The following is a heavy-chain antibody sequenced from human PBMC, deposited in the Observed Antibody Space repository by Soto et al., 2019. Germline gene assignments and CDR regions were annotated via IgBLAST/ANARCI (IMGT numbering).Heavy chain of an antibody. CDR3: ARAFRYCSSTSCYRGRWFDP. CDR1: SGSISSSNW. V-gene: IGHV4-4*02. Sequence: SETLSLTCAVSSGSISSSNWWSWVRQPPGKGLEWIGEIYHSGSTNYNPSLKSRVTISVDKSKNQFSLKLSSVTAADTAVYYCARAFRYCSSTSCYRGRWFDPWGQGTLVTVSS. D-gene: IGHD2-2*01. CDR2: IYHSGST. J-gene: IGHJ5*02.